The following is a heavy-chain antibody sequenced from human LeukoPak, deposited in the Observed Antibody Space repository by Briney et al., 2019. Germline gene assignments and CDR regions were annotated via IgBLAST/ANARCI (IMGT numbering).Heavy chain of an antibody. Sequence: PSETLSLTCTVSGGSISSYYWSWIRQPPGKGLEWIGYIYYSGSTNYNPSLKSRVTISVDTSKNQFSLKLSSVTAADTAVYYCASHVRYSSSGYLDYWGQGTLVTVSS. V-gene: IGHV4-59*08. CDR2: IYYSGST. J-gene: IGHJ4*02. CDR3: ASHVRYSSSGYLDY. CDR1: GGSISSYY. D-gene: IGHD6-13*01.